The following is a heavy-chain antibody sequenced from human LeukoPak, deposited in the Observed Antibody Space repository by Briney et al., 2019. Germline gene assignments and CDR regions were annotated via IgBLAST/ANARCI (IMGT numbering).Heavy chain of an antibody. CDR3: ARYVSRSGYDN. CDR1: GYTFTGYY. D-gene: IGHD5-12*01. J-gene: IGHJ4*02. CDR2: INPNSGGT. Sequence: GASVKVSCKASGYTFTGYYIHWVRQAPGQGLEWMGWINPNSGGTNYAQKLQGRVTMTTDTSTSTAYMELRSLRSDDTAVYYCARYVSRSGYDNWGQGTLVTVSS. V-gene: IGHV1-2*02.